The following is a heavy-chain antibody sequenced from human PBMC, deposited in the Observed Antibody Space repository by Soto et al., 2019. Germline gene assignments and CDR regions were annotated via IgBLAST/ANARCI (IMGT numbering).Heavy chain of an antibody. J-gene: IGHJ4*02. V-gene: IGHV1-24*01. CDR1: GYTLTELS. CDR2: INAYNGKT. Sequence: GASVKVSCKVSGYTLTELSMHWVRQAPGKGLEWMGGINAYNGKTNYAQKLQGRVTMTTDTSTSTAYMELRSLRSDDTAVYYCAREMVRGVPDYWGQGTLVTVSS. D-gene: IGHD3-10*01. CDR3: AREMVRGVPDY.